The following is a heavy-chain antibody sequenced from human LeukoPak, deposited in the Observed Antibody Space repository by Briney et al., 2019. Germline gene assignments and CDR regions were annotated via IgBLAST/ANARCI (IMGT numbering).Heavy chain of an antibody. CDR2: ISSSSSYI. Sequence: GGSLRLSCAASGFTFSSYSMNWVRQAPGKGLEWVSSISSSSSYIYYADSVKGRFTISRDSAKNSLYLQMNSLRAEDTAVYYCARGLIAAAGYFDYWGQGTPVTVSS. V-gene: IGHV3-21*01. D-gene: IGHD6-13*01. J-gene: IGHJ4*02. CDR3: ARGLIAAAGYFDY. CDR1: GFTFSSYS.